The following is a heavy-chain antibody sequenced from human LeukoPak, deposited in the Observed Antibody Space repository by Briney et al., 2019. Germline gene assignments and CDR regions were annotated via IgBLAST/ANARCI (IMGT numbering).Heavy chain of an antibody. CDR3: ASRGRDGYNSGAFDI. D-gene: IGHD5-24*01. CDR1: GYTFTSYY. J-gene: IGHJ3*02. CDR2: IIPIFGTA. V-gene: IGHV1-69*06. Sequence: GASVKVSCKASGYTFTSYYMHWVRQAPGQGLEWMGGIIPIFGTANYAQKFQGRVTIAADKSTSTAYMELSSLRSEDTAVYYCASRGRDGYNSGAFDIWGQGTMVTVSS.